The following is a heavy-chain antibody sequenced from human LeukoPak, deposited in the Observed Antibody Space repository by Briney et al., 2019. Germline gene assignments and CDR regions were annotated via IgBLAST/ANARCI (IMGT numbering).Heavy chain of an antibody. CDR2: ISGSGGST. Sequence: GGSLRLSCAASGFTFSSYAMSWVRQAPGKGLEWVSAISGSGGSTYYEDSVKGRFTISRDNSKNTLYLQMNSLRAEDTAVYYCAKNSGGTCYSHLDYWGQGTLVTVSS. CDR3: AKNSGGTCYSHLDY. D-gene: IGHD2-15*01. CDR1: GFTFSSYA. V-gene: IGHV3-23*01. J-gene: IGHJ4*02.